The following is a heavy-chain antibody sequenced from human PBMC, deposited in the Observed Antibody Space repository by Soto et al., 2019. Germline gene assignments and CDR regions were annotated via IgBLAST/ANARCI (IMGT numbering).Heavy chain of an antibody. CDR1: GFSLSTSGVG. V-gene: IGHV2-5*02. Sequence: QITLKESGPTLVKHTQTLTLTCTFSGFSLSTSGVGVGWIRQPPGKALEWLALIYWDDDKRYSPSLKSRLTITKDTSKNQVVLTMTNMDPVDTATYYCAHRLEWLLHNDAFDIWGQGTMVTVSS. CDR2: IYWDDDK. CDR3: AHRLEWLLHNDAFDI. J-gene: IGHJ3*02. D-gene: IGHD3-22*01.